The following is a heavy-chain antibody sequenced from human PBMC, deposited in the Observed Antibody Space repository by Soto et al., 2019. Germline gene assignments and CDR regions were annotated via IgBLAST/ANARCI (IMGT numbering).Heavy chain of an antibody. CDR2: IYSGGST. CDR1: GFTVSSNY. Sequence: GGSLRLSCAASGFTVSSNYMSWVRQAPGKGLELALVIYSGGSTYYADSVKGRFTISRDNSHNTVSLQMNSLRADDTAVYFCAKEQLAMTVVVADYFDSWGQGTLVTVSS. V-gene: IGHV3-66*02. CDR3: AKEQLAMTVVVADYFDS. D-gene: IGHD3-22*01. J-gene: IGHJ4*02.